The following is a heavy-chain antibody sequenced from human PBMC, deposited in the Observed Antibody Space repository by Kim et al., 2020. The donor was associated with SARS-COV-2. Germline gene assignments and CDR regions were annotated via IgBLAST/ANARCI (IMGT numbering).Heavy chain of an antibody. V-gene: IGHV1-3*01. Sequence: ASVKVSCKASGYIFTNFAIQWVRQAPGQRLEWMGWINAGTGNTKCSQQFQGRVTFTRDTSANTASMELSSLGSEDTAVYYCARDLFHTGFDYWGQGTLVAVSS. J-gene: IGHJ4*02. CDR3: ARDLFHTGFDY. D-gene: IGHD2-8*02. CDR2: INAGTGNT. CDR1: GYIFTNFA.